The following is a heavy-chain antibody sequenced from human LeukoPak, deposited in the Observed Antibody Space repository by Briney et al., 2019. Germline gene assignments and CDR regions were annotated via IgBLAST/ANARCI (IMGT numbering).Heavy chain of an antibody. D-gene: IGHD3-10*01. Sequence: GGSLRLSCAASGFSFTSYAMTWVRQAPGKGLEWVSAISGSGGSTYYADSVKGRFTISRDNSKNTLYLQMNSLRAEDTAVYYCAREYSYYGSGSTFGYWGQGTLVTVSS. CDR2: ISGSGGST. CDR1: GFSFTSYA. V-gene: IGHV3-23*01. J-gene: IGHJ4*02. CDR3: AREYSYYGSGSTFGY.